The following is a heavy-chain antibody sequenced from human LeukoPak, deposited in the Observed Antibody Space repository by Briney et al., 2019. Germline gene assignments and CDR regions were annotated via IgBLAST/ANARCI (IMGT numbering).Heavy chain of an antibody. V-gene: IGHV4-34*01. CDR1: GGSFSGYY. J-gene: IGHJ3*02. CDR2: INHSGST. D-gene: IGHD6-13*01. Sequence: SETLSLTCAVYGGSFSGYYWSWIRQPPGKGLEWIGEINHSGSTNYNPSLKSRVTISVDTSKNQFSLKLSSVTAAGTAVYYCARGVAAAGTGAFDIWGQGTMVTVSS. CDR3: ARGVAAAGTGAFDI.